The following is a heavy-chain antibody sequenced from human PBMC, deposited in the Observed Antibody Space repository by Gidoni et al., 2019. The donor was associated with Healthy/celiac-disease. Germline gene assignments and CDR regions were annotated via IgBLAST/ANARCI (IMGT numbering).Heavy chain of an antibody. V-gene: IGHV3-33*01. CDR1: GVTFSSYG. CDR2: IWYDGSNK. CDR3: ARAMVTDDAFDI. D-gene: IGHD2-21*02. Sequence: QVQLVESGGGVVQPGRSLRLSCAASGVTFSSYGMHWVRQAPGKGLEWVAVIWYDGSNKYYADSVKGRFTISRDNSKNTLYLQMNSLRAEDTAVYYCARAMVTDDAFDIWGQGTMVTVSS. J-gene: IGHJ3*02.